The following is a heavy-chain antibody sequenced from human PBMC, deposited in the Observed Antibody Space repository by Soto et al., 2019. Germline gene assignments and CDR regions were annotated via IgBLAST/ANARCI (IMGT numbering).Heavy chain of an antibody. V-gene: IGHV3-23*01. J-gene: IGHJ3*02. CDR1: GFAFSSHP. CDR2: ISDSGGLT. Sequence: VQLLESGGDLVHPGGSLRLSCAASGFAFSSHPMSWVRQAAERGLEWVSGISDSGGLTYNADSVKGRFTISRDNSKNTLYLQMNSLRAEDTALYYCARRAFGSSRSFDIWGQGTMVTVSS. CDR3: ARRAFGSSRSFDI. D-gene: IGHD6-6*01.